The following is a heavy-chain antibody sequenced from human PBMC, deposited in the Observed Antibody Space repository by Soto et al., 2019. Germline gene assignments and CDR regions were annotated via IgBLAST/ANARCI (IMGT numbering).Heavy chain of an antibody. CDR3: AGDWGQQLVRDYYYGMGV. V-gene: IGHV1-2*04. D-gene: IGHD6-13*01. CDR1: GYPFTGYY. Sequence: ASVKVSCKASGYPFTGYYMHWVRQAPGQGLEWMVWINPNSGGTNYAQKFQGWVTMTRDTSISTAYMELSRLRSDDTAVYYCAGDWGQQLVRDYYYGMGVWGQGTTVTVSS. CDR2: INPNSGGT. J-gene: IGHJ6*02.